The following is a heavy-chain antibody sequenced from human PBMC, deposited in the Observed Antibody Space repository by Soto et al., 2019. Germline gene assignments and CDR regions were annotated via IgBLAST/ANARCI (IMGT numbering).Heavy chain of an antibody. CDR1: GGTFSSYA. CDR2: IIPIFDTA. V-gene: IGHV1-69*12. CDR3: ATHPMATIASYSGMDV. J-gene: IGHJ6*02. D-gene: IGHD5-12*01. Sequence: QVQLVQSGAEVKKPGSSVRVSCKASGGTFSSYAISWVRQAPGQGLEWMGGIIPIFDTADYAQKFQGRVTITADESTSTAYMVLSSPRSEDTAVYYCATHPMATIASYSGMDVWGQGTTVTVSS.